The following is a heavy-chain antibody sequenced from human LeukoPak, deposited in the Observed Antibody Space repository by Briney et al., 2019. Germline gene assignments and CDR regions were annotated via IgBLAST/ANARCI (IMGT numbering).Heavy chain of an antibody. CDR2: IIPILGIA. CDR1: GGTFSSYA. Sequence: GASVKVSCKASGGTFSSYAISWVRQAPGQGLEWMGRIIPILGIANYAQKFQDRVTITADKSTSTAYMELSSLGSEDTAVYYCARDKPTTYYYDSSGYYRLDYWGQGTLVTVSS. J-gene: IGHJ4*02. D-gene: IGHD3-22*01. V-gene: IGHV1-69*04. CDR3: ARDKPTTYYYDSSGYYRLDY.